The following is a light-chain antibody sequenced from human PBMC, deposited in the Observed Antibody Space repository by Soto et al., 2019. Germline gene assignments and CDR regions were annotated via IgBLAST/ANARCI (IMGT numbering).Light chain of an antibody. CDR3: QQYGSSPPT. Sequence: EIVLTQSPGTLSLSPGERATLSCRASQSVSSSYLAWYQQKPGQAPRLLIYGASSRATGIPDRFSGSGSGTDFTLTISRLEPEDLAVYYCQQYGSSPPTFGQGTKVDSK. V-gene: IGKV3-20*01. CDR2: GAS. CDR1: QSVSSSY. J-gene: IGKJ1*01.